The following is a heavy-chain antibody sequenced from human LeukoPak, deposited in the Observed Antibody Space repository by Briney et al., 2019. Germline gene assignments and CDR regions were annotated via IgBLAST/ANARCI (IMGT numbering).Heavy chain of an antibody. CDR1: GFTFSSYA. CDR2: ISGSAYST. D-gene: IGHD5-12*01. J-gene: IGHJ4*02. Sequence: GGSLRLSCAASGFTFSSYAMSWVRQAPGKGLEWVSGISGSAYSTYYADSVQGRFTISRDNSKSTLYLQMNSLRAEDTAVYYCAEEAGYSGYDYPDYWGQGTLVTVSS. V-gene: IGHV3-23*01. CDR3: AEEAGYSGYDYPDY.